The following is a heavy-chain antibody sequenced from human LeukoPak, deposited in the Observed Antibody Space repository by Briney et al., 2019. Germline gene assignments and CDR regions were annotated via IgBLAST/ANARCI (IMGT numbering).Heavy chain of an antibody. CDR1: GGSISSSDFY. D-gene: IGHD3-3*01. Sequence: SETLSLTCTVSGGSISSSDFYWGWIRQPPGKGLEWIGTIYYSGSTYYNPSLKSRVTISVDTSKNQFSLKLSSVTAADTAVYYCARDRHDFWSGYYHTRFDYWGQGTLVTVSS. V-gene: IGHV4-39*07. CDR2: IYYSGST. J-gene: IGHJ4*02. CDR3: ARDRHDFWSGYYHTRFDY.